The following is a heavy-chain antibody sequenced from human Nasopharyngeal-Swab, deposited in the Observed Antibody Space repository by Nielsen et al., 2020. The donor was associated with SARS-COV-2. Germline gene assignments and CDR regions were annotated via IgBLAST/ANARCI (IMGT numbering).Heavy chain of an antibody. Sequence: GGSLRLSCAASGFTFSSYAMSWVRQAPGKGLEWVSAISGSGGSTYYADSVKGRFTISRDNAKNSLYLQMNSLRAEDTAVYYCARWGETSQSLYYYYGMDVWGQGTTVTVSS. CDR2: ISGSGGST. J-gene: IGHJ6*02. CDR1: GFTFSSYA. V-gene: IGHV3-23*01. D-gene: IGHD3-10*01. CDR3: ARWGETSQSLYYYYGMDV.